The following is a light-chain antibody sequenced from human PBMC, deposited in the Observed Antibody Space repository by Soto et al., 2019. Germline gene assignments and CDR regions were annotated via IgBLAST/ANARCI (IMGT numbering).Light chain of an antibody. CDR1: QDIRID. CDR3: LQDYSYPRT. CDR2: AAS. J-gene: IGKJ1*01. Sequence: AIQMTQSPSSLSASVGDRVTITCRASQDIRIDLGWYQQRPGKAPKVLIFAASSLRSGVPSRFSGSGSDTDFTLTISSLQPEDFATYYCLQDYSYPRTFGQGTKVEIK. V-gene: IGKV1-6*01.